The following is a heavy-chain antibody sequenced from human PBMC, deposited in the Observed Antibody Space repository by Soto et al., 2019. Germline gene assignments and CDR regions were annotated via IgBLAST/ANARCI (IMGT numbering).Heavy chain of an antibody. J-gene: IGHJ6*02. Sequence: EVQLLESGGGLVQPGGSLRLSCAASGFTFSTYAMKWVRQAPGNGLEWVLAINGSGGSIHYADSVKGRFTMSRDKSKNTMYLQKNRLREEDTAVYHCVKGYWKGDVLGQGTTVPVSS. V-gene: IGHV3-23*01. CDR3: VKGYWKGDV. CDR2: INGSGGSI. D-gene: IGHD1-1*01. CDR1: GFTFSTYA.